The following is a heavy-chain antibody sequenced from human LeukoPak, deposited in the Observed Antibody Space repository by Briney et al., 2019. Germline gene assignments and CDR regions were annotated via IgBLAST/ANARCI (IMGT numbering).Heavy chain of an antibody. CDR1: GGSISSSNW. Sequence: SGTLSLTCAVSGGSISSSNWWSWVRQPPGKGLEWIGEIYHSGSTNYNPSLKSRVTISVDTSKNQFSLKLSSVTAADTAVYYCARILPRGYGSGSYYIQSPWGQGTLVTVSS. D-gene: IGHD3-10*01. CDR2: IYHSGST. J-gene: IGHJ5*02. V-gene: IGHV4-4*02. CDR3: ARILPRGYGSGSYYIQSP.